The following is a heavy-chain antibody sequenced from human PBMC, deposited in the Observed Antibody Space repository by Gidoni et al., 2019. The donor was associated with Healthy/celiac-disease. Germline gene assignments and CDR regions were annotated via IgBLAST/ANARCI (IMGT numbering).Heavy chain of an antibody. CDR3: ARDRQGGALDY. V-gene: IGHV3-33*01. Sequence: QAQLVESGGGVVQPGRSLRLSCAASGFTFSSYGMHWVRQAPGKGLEWVAVIWYDGSNKYYADSVKGRFTISRDNSKNTLYLQMNSLRAEDTAVYYCARDRQGGALDYWGQGTLVTVSS. D-gene: IGHD1-26*01. J-gene: IGHJ4*02. CDR2: IWYDGSNK. CDR1: GFTFSSYG.